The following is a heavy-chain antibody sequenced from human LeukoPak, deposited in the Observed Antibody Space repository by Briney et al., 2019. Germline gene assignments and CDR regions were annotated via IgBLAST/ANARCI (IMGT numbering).Heavy chain of an antibody. CDR2: INSDGSST. J-gene: IGHJ6*02. CDR3: ARDWVKRGYSYGQDV. Sequence: GGSLRLSCAASGFTFDNYGMHWVRQAPGKGLVWVSRINSDGSSTSYADSVKGRFTISRDNAKNTLYLQMNSLRAEDTAVYYCARDWVKRGYSYGQDVWGQGTTVTVSS. CDR1: GFTFDNYG. V-gene: IGHV3-74*01. D-gene: IGHD5-18*01.